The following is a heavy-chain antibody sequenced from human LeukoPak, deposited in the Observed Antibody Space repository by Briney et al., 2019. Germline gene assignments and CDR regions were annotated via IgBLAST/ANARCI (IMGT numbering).Heavy chain of an antibody. CDR1: GYTFTGYC. D-gene: IGHD6-13*01. J-gene: IGHJ6*02. Sequence: ASVKVSCKASGYTFTGYCMHWVRQAPGQGLEWMGWINPNSGGTNYAQKFQGRVTMTRDTSISTAYMELSRLRSDDTAVYYCARDRAAAAPGRYYYYGMDVWGQGTTVTVSS. CDR3: ARDRAAAAPGRYYYYGMDV. CDR2: INPNSGGT. V-gene: IGHV1-2*02.